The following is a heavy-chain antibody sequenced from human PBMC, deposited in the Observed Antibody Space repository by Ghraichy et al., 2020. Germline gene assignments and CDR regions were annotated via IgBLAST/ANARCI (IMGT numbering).Heavy chain of an antibody. CDR3: AKERDTSGYYSFRGDFYGMDV. D-gene: IGHD3-22*01. CDR1: GFTFSKYG. CDR2: VSYDGSNK. Sequence: GGSLRLSCAASGFTFSKYGMHWVRQAPGQGLEWVAVVSYDGSNKYYADSGRFNISRDNSKNTLYLQVNFLRPEDTAVYYCAKERDTSGYYSFRGDFYGMDVGGGGTTVSV. V-gene: IGHV3-30*18. J-gene: IGHJ6*02.